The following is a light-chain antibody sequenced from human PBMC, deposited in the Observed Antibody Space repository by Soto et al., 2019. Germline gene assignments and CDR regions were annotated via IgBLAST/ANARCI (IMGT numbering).Light chain of an antibody. Sequence: DVVMTQSPLSLHVTLGQPASISCRSSQSLVHSDGNTYLNWFQQRPGQSPRRLIYKVSNRDSGVPDRFSGRGSGTNFTLKISRVEAEDVGVYYCMQGTPWPPYTFGQGTKLEIK. CDR3: MQGTPWPPYT. CDR1: QSLVHSDGNTY. CDR2: KVS. J-gene: IGKJ2*01. V-gene: IGKV2-30*02.